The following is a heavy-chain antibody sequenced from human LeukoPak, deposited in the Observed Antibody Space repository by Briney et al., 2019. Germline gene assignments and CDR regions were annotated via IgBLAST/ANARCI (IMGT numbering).Heavy chain of an antibody. CDR3: ARDGTTVTTGYYYYGMDV. Sequence: ASVKVSCKASGYTFTSYGISWVRQAPGQGLEWMGWISAYNGNTNYAQKLQGRVTMTTDTSTSAAYMELRSLRSDDTAVYYCARDGTTVTTGYYYYGMDVWGQGTTVTVSS. CDR1: GYTFTSYG. D-gene: IGHD4-17*01. J-gene: IGHJ6*02. V-gene: IGHV1-18*01. CDR2: ISAYNGNT.